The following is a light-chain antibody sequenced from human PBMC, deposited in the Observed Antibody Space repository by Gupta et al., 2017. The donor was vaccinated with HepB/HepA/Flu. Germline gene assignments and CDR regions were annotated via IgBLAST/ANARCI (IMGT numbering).Light chain of an antibody. CDR2: SVT. CDR3: CSYAGSSTWV. CDR1: SSDVGGYSY. V-gene: IGLV2-11*01. J-gene: IGLJ3*02. Sequence: QSALTQPRSVSGSPGQSVTISCTGTSSDVGGYSYVSWYQQHPGKAPKLIIHSVTERPSGVPDRFSASKSDNTAFITISGHQADDEADYHCCSYAGSSTWVFGGGTKLTVL.